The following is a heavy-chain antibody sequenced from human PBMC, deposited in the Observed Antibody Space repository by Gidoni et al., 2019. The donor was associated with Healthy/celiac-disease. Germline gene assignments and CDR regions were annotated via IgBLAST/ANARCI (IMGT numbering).Heavy chain of an antibody. CDR3: ARDGSSTSFYYYYMDV. V-gene: IGHV4-59*01. CDR2: IYYRGST. CDR1: GGSISSYY. J-gene: IGHJ6*03. D-gene: IGHD2-2*01. Sequence: QVQLQESGPGLVKPSATLSLTCTASGGSISSYYWSWLRQPPGKGLAWIGYIYYRGSTNYNPSPKSRVTISVDTSKNQFSLKLSSVTAADTAVYYCARDGSSTSFYYYYMDVWGKGTTVTVSS.